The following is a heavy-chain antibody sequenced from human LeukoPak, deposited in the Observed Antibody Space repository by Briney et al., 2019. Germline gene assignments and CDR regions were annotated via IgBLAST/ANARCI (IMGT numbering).Heavy chain of an antibody. V-gene: IGHV4-59*01. D-gene: IGHD3-16*01. CDR3: ARDMVRGSYGVGFDP. J-gene: IGHJ5*02. CDR2: FYTSGST. CDR1: GGSISSYY. Sequence: SETLSLTCTVSGGSISSYYWSWIRQPPGKGLEWIGYFYTSGSTNYNPSLKSRVTISVDTSKNQFSLKLSSVTAADTAVYYCARDMVRGSYGVGFDPWGQGTLVTVSS.